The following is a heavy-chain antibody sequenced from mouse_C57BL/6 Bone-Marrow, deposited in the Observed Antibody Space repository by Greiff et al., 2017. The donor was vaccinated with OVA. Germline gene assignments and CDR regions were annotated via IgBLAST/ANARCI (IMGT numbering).Heavy chain of an antibody. D-gene: IGHD3-2*02. Sequence: QVQLQQPGADLVQPGASVKLSCKASGFTFTSYWMHWVHQRPGQGLEWIGLIHPNSGSTTSNEQFTSKATLTVDKSSSTAYMQHSSLTAEDAAVYYCARGETAQATSAYGGQGTMVTVSA. V-gene: IGHV1-64*01. CDR1: GFTFTSYW. CDR3: ARGETAQATSAY. CDR2: IHPNSGST. J-gene: IGHJ3*01.